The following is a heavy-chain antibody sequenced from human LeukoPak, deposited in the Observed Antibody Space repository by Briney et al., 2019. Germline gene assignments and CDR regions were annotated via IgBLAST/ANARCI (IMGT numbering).Heavy chain of an antibody. CDR1: GNYW. CDR2: INSDGSWT. Sequence: GGSLRLSCAASGNYWTHWVRQAPGKGLVWVSHINSDGSWTSYAGSVKGRFTISKDNAKNTVYLQMNSLRAEDTAVYYCVSFYETYWGRGTLVTVSS. CDR3: VSFYETY. V-gene: IGHV3-74*01. D-gene: IGHD2/OR15-2a*01. J-gene: IGHJ4*02.